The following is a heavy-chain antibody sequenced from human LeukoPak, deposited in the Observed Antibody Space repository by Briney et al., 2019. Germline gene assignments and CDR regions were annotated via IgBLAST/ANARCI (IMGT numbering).Heavy chain of an antibody. CDR3: ARHEYSGSYYGLSWFDP. Sequence: SQTLSLTCAVSGGSVTSGNYWNWIRQPAGKGLEWIGRIYTNGGASYNPSLKSRVTISIDASKNQFSLKLSSVTAADTAVYYCARHEYSGSYYGLSWFDPWGQGTLVTVSS. J-gene: IGHJ5*02. CDR2: IYTNGGA. D-gene: IGHD1-26*01. V-gene: IGHV4-61*02. CDR1: GGSVTSGNY.